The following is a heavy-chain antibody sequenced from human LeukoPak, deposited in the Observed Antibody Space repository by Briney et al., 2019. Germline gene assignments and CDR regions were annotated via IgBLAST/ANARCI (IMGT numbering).Heavy chain of an antibody. D-gene: IGHD2-15*01. V-gene: IGHV3-48*02. CDR1: GFTFSSYS. J-gene: IGHJ5*02. CDR3: ARVVVVAATSWFDP. Sequence: GGSLRLSCAASGFTFSSYSMNWVRQAPGKGLEWVSYISSSSSTIYYADSVKGRFTISRDNAKNSLYLQMNSLRDEDTAVYYCARVVVVAATSWFDPWDQGTLVTVSS. CDR2: ISSSSSTI.